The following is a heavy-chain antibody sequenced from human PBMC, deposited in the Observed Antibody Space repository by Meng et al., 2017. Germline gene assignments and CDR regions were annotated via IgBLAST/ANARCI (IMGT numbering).Heavy chain of an antibody. V-gene: IGHV3-30*16. CDR2: ITKDGSRK. CDR1: GFIFSNYE. Sequence: QGPVVGSGGYLVPPWRSLTLPCAASGFIFSNYEMHWVRQAPGKGLEWVACITKDGSRKYYLGSVRGRFTISRDNSKNTLYLEMNSLRSEDTALYYCARDFDYWGQGTLVTVSS. J-gene: IGHJ4*02. CDR3: ARDFDY.